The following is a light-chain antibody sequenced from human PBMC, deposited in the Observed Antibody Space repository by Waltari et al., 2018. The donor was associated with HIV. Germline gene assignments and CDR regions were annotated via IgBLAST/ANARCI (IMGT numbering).Light chain of an antibody. J-gene: IGLJ2*01. V-gene: IGLV3-25*03. CDR2: KDT. CDR3: QPGAGGKHYEAV. CDR1: VLATIH. Sequence: SFELTQPPSVSVSPGQTATLTCSGDVLATIHGHWYQVLPGQAPVVVIYKDTERPSGIPERFSGSTSGTTATLTTTGVRAEDEADYYCQPGAGGKHYEAVFGGGTKVTVL.